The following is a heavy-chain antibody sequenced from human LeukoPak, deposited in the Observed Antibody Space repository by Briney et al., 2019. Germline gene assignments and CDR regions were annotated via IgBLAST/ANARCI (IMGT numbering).Heavy chain of an antibody. D-gene: IGHD5-12*01. CDR3: ARSSAYDVSSGFNL. CDR2: ISYSGST. J-gene: IGHJ5*02. CDR1: GGPITSGGYY. V-gene: IGHV4-31*03. Sequence: SETLSLTCTVSGGPITSGGYYWSWVRQHPGMGLEWIGYISYSGSTHYNPSLKSRLSISMDTSKNQFSLNLNSVTAADTALYYCARSSAYDVSSGFNLWGQGTLVTVSS.